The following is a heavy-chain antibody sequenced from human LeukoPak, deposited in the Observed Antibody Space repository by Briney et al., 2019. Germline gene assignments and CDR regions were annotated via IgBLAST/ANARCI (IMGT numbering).Heavy chain of an antibody. CDR2: FDPEDGET. D-gene: IGHD4-17*01. J-gene: IGHJ6*02. Sequence: ASVKVSCKVSGYTLTELSMHWVRQTPGKWLEWMGGFDPEDGETIYAQKFQGRVTMTEDTSTDTAYMELSSLRSEDTAVYYCATVYGDYPYYYYGMDVWGQGTTVTVSS. V-gene: IGHV1-24*01. CDR3: ATVYGDYPYYYYGMDV. CDR1: GYTLTELS.